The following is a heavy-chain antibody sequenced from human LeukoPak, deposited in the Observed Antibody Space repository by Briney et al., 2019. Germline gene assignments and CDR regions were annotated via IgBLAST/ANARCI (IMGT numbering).Heavy chain of an antibody. CDR2: INYDETTT. D-gene: IGHD2-2*01. Sequence: GGSLRLSCAASGFPFSSYWMHWVRQDPGKGLVWVSRINYDETTTTYADSVKGRFTISRDNAKNTLYLQMNSLRAEDTAVYYCVRSHQGGFDYWGQGTLVTVSS. V-gene: IGHV3-74*01. CDR3: VRSHQGGFDY. J-gene: IGHJ4*02. CDR1: GFPFSSYW.